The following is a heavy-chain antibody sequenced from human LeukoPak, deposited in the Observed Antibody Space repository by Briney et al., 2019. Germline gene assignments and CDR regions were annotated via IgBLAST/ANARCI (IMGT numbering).Heavy chain of an antibody. J-gene: IGHJ4*02. Sequence: SEKVSCKASGGTFSSYAISWVRQAPGQGLEWMGGIIPIFGTANYAQKFQGRVTITADESTSTAYMELSSLRSEDTAVYYCARGTYYYDSSGYYSEYFDYWGQGTLVAVSS. CDR2: IIPIFGTA. D-gene: IGHD3-22*01. CDR3: ARGTYYYDSSGYYSEYFDY. V-gene: IGHV1-69*13. CDR1: GGTFSSYA.